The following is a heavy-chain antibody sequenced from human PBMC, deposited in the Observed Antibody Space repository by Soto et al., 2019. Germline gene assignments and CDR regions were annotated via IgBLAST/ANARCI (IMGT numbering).Heavy chain of an antibody. V-gene: IGHV3-30-3*01. CDR2: ISYDGSNK. CDR1: GFTFSSYA. D-gene: IGHD3-10*01. J-gene: IGHJ4*02. CDR3: ARDGGYYYGSGFPLL. Sequence: GGSLRLSCAASGFTFSSYAMHWVRQAPGKGLEWVAVISYDGSNKYYADSVKGRFTISRDNSKNTLYLQMNSLRAEDTAVYYCARDGGYYYGSGFPLLWGQGTLVTAPQ.